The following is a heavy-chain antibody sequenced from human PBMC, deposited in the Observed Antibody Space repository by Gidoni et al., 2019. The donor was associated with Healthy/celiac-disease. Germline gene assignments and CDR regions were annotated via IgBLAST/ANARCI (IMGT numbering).Heavy chain of an antibody. V-gene: IGHV3-43D*03. J-gene: IGHJ6*02. CDR2: ISWDGGST. CDR1: GFTFDDYV. Sequence: EVQLVESGGVVVQPGGSLRLSCAASGFTFDDYVMHCARQAPGKGLEWVSLISWDGGSTYYAYSVKGRFTISRDNSKNSLYLQMNSLRAEDTALYYCAKDMVPGIAAAGPFYYYYGMDVWGQGTTVTVSS. CDR3: AKDMVPGIAAAGPFYYYYGMDV. D-gene: IGHD6-13*01.